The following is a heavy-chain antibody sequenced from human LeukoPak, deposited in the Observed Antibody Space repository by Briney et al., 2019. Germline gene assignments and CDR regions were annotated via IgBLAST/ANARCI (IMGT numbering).Heavy chain of an antibody. J-gene: IGHJ4*02. V-gene: IGHV3-21*01. Sequence: GGSLRLSCAGSGFTFSVYNMFWVRQAPGTGLEWVSSISSSGSYKYYADSVKGRFTISRDNAKKSLFLQMNSLRAEDTAVYYCARDIYYDSSGHSIDYWGQGTLVTVSS. CDR1: GFTFSVYN. D-gene: IGHD3-22*01. CDR2: ISSSGSYK. CDR3: ARDIYYDSSGHSIDY.